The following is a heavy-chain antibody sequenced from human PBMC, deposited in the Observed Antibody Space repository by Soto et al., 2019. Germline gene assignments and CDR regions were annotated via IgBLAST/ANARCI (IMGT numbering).Heavy chain of an antibody. CDR1: GGTFSSYD. CDR2: IIPIFGTG. Sequence: SVKVSCKASGGTFSSYDISWVRQAPGQGLEWMGGIIPIFGTGNYAQKFQGRVTITADESTSTACMELSSLRSEDTAVYYCASKSGRYCSSTSCPLPFDYWGQGTLVTVSS. J-gene: IGHJ4*02. V-gene: IGHV1-69*13. CDR3: ASKSGRYCSSTSCPLPFDY. D-gene: IGHD2-2*01.